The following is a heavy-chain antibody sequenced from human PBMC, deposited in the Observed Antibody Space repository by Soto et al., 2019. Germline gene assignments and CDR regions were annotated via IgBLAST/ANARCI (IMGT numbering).Heavy chain of an antibody. J-gene: IGHJ4*02. CDR2: ISSSSSYI. Sequence: EVQLVESGGGLVKPGGSLRLSCAASGFTFSSYSMNWVRQAPGKGLEWVSSISSSSSYIYYADSVKGRFTISRDNAKNSLYQQMNSLRAEDTAVYYCARDYYDFWSGYYSPLDYWGQVTLVTVSS. V-gene: IGHV3-21*01. CDR1: GFTFSSYS. D-gene: IGHD3-3*01. CDR3: ARDYYDFWSGYYSPLDY.